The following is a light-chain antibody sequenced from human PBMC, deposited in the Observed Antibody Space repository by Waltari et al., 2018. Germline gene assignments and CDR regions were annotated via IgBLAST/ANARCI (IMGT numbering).Light chain of an antibody. CDR2: GAS. CDR3: QQYNYWRT. CDR1: ASVGSA. V-gene: IGKV3-15*01. Sequence: EIVMTQSPDALSVSPGESATLSCSASASVGSALAWYQQRPGQPPRLLIYGASTRATGIPARFSGSGSGTEFTLTISSLQSEDFAVYYCQQYNYWRTFGQGTKVEIK. J-gene: IGKJ1*01.